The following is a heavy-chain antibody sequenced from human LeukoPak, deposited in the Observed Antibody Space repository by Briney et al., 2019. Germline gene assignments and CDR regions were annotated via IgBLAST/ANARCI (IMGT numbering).Heavy chain of an antibody. D-gene: IGHD2-2*01. J-gene: IGHJ4*02. CDR1: GFTFSSYW. Sequence: GGSLRLSCAASGFTFSSYWMSWVRQAPGKGLEWVANIRQDGSEKYYVDSVKGQFTVSRDNAKNSLYLQMTSLRAEDTAVYYCARENRSTSCCFDYWGQGTLVTVSS. V-gene: IGHV3-7*01. CDR2: IRQDGSEK. CDR3: ARENRSTSCCFDY.